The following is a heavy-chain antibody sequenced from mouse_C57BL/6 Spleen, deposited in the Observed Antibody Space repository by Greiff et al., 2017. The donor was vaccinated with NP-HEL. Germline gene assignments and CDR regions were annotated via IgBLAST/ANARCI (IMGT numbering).Heavy chain of an antibody. J-gene: IGHJ2*01. CDR3: ARTEDYYGSFDY. Sequence: VQLQQPGAELVKPGASVKLSCKASGYTFTSYWMHWVKQRPGQGLEWIGMIHPNSGSTNYNEKFKSKATLTVDKSSSTAYMQLSSLTSEDSAVYYCARTEDYYGSFDYWGQGTTLTVSS. V-gene: IGHV1-64*01. CDR2: IHPNSGST. CDR1: GYTFTSYW. D-gene: IGHD1-1*01.